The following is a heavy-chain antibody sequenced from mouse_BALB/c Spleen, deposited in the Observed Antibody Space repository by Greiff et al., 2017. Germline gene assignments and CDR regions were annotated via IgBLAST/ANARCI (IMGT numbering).Heavy chain of an antibody. J-gene: IGHJ4*01. CDR3: ARMNPPYAMDY. Sequence: EVQLQQSGAELVKPGASVKLSCTASGFNIKDTYMHWVKQRPEQGLEWIGRIDPANGNTKYDPKFQGKATITADTSSNTAYLQLSSLTSEDTAVYYCARMNPPYAMDYWGQGTSVTVSS. V-gene: IGHV14-3*02. CDR2: IDPANGNT. CDR1: GFNIKDTY.